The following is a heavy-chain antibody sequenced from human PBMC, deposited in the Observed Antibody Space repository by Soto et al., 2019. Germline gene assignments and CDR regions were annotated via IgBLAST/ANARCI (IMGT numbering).Heavy chain of an antibody. J-gene: IGHJ6*02. CDR1: GYTFTGYY. CDR2: INPNSGGT. D-gene: IGHD6-19*01. V-gene: IGHV1-2*02. Sequence: ASVKVSCKASGYTFTGYYMHWVRQAPGQGLEWMGWINPNSGGTNYAQKFQGRVTMTRDTSISTAYMELSRLRSDDTAVYYCAINIAVAGTGRAPYYYGMDVWGQGTRVTVSS. CDR3: AINIAVAGTGRAPYYYGMDV.